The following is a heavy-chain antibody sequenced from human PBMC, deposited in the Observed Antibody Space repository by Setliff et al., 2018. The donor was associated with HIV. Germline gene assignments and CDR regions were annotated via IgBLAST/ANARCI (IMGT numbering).Heavy chain of an antibody. V-gene: IGHV1-3*04. CDR2: ITTGNGNT. CDR3: ARTREAVMYYYYGMDV. CDR1: GYTFTDYS. D-gene: IGHD3-16*01. J-gene: IGHJ6*02. Sequence: GASVKVSCKASGYTFTDYSLHWVRQAPGQSLEWMGWITTGNGNTKYSQKFQARVTITRDTYATTAYLDLSGLTSEDTAVYYCARTREAVMYYYYGMDVWGQGTTVTVSS.